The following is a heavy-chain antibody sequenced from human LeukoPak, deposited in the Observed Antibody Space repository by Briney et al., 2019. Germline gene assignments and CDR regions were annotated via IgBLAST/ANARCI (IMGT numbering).Heavy chain of an antibody. CDR2: ISSSSFTI. Sequence: GGSLRLSCAASGFTFSTYSMNWVRQAPGKGLEWVSYISSSSFTIHYADSVKGRFTISRDNSKNTLYLQMNSLRAEDTAVYYCAKEEITIFGVVMLPDYWGQGTLVTVSS. CDR1: GFTFSTYS. CDR3: AKEEITIFGVVMLPDY. D-gene: IGHD3-3*01. J-gene: IGHJ4*02. V-gene: IGHV3-48*01.